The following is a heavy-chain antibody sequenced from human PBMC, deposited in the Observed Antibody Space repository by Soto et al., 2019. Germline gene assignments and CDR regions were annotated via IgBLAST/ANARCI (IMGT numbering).Heavy chain of an antibody. Sequence: GASVKVSCKASGYTFTNYAIHRVRQAPGQRLEWMGWIYAGNGDTKYSQKFQGRVTITRDTSATTAYMELSSLRSEDTAVYYCARDRAVAATVVVNGFDPWGQGTRVTVS. D-gene: IGHD6-19*01. CDR2: IYAGNGDT. CDR3: ARDRAVAATVVVNGFDP. V-gene: IGHV1-3*01. CDR1: GYTFTNYA. J-gene: IGHJ5*02.